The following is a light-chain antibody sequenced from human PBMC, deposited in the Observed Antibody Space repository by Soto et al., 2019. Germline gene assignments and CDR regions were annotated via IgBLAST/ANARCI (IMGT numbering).Light chain of an antibody. CDR2: YVS. CDR1: SSDVGGYNY. V-gene: IGLV2-14*01. Sequence: ALTQPASVSGSPGQSITISCTGTSSDVGGYNYVSWYQQDPGKAPKLMIYYVSNRPSGVSHRFSASKSGNTASLTISGLQADDEADYYCSSYTSSSTYVFGTGTKVTVL. J-gene: IGLJ1*01. CDR3: SSYTSSSTYV.